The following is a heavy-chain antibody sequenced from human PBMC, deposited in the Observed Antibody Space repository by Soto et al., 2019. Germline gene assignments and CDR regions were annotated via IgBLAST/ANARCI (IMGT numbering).Heavy chain of an antibody. CDR1: GFTFSSYG. D-gene: IGHD5-12*01. Sequence: QPGGSLRLSCAASGFTFSSYGMHWVRQAPGKGLEWVAVISYDGSNKYYADSVKGRFTISRDNSKNTLYLQMNSLRAEDTAVYYCARATVYDSFDYWGQGTLVTVSS. J-gene: IGHJ4*02. CDR3: ARATVYDSFDY. V-gene: IGHV3-30*03. CDR2: ISYDGSNK.